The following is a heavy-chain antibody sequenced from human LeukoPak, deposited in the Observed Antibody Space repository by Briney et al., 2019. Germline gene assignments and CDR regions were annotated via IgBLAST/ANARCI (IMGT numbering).Heavy chain of an antibody. V-gene: IGHV3-48*04. CDR3: AKIVSAWDGFDY. CDR2: ISSSTTTI. CDR1: GFTFSSYA. Sequence: GGSQRLSCAASGFTFSSYAMNWVRQAPGKGLEWVSYISSSTTTIYYADSVKGRFTISRDSAKNSLFLQMNSLRVEDTAVYYCAKIVSAWDGFDYWGQGALVTVSS. D-gene: IGHD3-16*02. J-gene: IGHJ4*02.